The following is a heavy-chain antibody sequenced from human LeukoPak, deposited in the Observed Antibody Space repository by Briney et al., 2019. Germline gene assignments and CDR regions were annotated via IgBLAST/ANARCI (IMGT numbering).Heavy chain of an antibody. D-gene: IGHD6-19*01. V-gene: IGHV3-23*01. J-gene: IGHJ4*02. Sequence: GGSLRLSCAASGFTFSSYAMSWVRQAPGKGLEWVSAISGSGGSTYYADSVKGRFTISRDNSKNTLCLQMNSLRAEDTAVYYCARFDNSGWSRRGYFDYWGQGTLVTVSS. CDR2: ISGSGGST. CDR3: ARFDNSGWSRRGYFDY. CDR1: GFTFSSYA.